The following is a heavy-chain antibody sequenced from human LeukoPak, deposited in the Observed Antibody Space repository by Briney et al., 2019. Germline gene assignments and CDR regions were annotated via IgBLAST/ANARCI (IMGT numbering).Heavy chain of an antibody. V-gene: IGHV3-30-3*01. D-gene: IGHD6-19*01. J-gene: IGHJ3*02. CDR3: ARSGVQWQWLLTYDAFDI. Sequence: GGSLRLSCAASGFTFSSYAMHWVRQAPGKGLEWVALISYDKSNKYYADSVKGRFTISRDNSKNTLFVQMNSLRTEDTAVYYCARSGVQWQWLLTYDAFDIWGQGTMVTVSS. CDR2: ISYDKSNK. CDR1: GFTFSSYA.